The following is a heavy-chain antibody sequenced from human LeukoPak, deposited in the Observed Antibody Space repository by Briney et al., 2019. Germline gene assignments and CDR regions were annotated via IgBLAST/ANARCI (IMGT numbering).Heavy chain of an antibody. CDR2: IYYSGST. D-gene: IGHD2-15*01. Sequence: SETLSLTCTVSGGSISSYYWSWIRQPPGKGLEWIGYIYYSGSTNYNPSLKSRVTISVDTSKNQFSLKLSPVTAADTAVYYCARGGGNYYYYYMDVWGKGTTVTVSS. J-gene: IGHJ6*03. CDR1: GGSISSYY. V-gene: IGHV4-59*01. CDR3: ARGGGNYYYYYMDV.